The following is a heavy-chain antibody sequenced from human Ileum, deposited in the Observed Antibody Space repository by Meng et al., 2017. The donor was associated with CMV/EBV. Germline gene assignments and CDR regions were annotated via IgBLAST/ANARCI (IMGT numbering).Heavy chain of an antibody. Sequence: PTNTRQPPYSLSWFSIRTYGVGVWWIRPPPGASLDWLALIYWVDDKRYNPSLKNRLTITKDTSKHQVVLTMTNMDPLHTATYYCAHRFEIPVRDWNSGSFNYWGQGTLVTVSS. CDR1: WFSIRTYGVG. CDR2: IYWVDDK. CDR3: AHRFEIPVRDWNSGSFNY. D-gene: IGHD1-7*01. J-gene: IGHJ4*02. V-gene: IGHV2-5*02.